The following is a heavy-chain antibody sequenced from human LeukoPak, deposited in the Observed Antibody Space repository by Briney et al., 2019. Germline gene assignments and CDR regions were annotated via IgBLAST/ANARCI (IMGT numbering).Heavy chain of an antibody. V-gene: IGHV1-24*01. CDR2: FDPEDGET. CDR1: GGTFSSYA. J-gene: IGHJ4*02. D-gene: IGHD2-15*01. Sequence: ASVKVSCKASGGTFSSYAISWVRQAPGQGLEWMGGFDPEDGETIYAQKFQGRVTMTEDTSTDTAYMELSSLRSEDTAVYYCATGYCSGGSCYYFDYWGQGTLVTVSS. CDR3: ATGYCSGGSCYYFDY.